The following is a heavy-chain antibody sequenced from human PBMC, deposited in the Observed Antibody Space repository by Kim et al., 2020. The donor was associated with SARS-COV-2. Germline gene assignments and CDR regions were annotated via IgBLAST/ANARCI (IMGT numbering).Heavy chain of an antibody. CDR2: YI. V-gene: IGHV3-21*01. D-gene: IGHD2-21*01. CDR3: AREIAGGTDY. Sequence: YIDYADSVKGRFTVSRDNAKNSQYLQMDSLRAEDTAVYYCAREIAGGTDYWGQGILVTVSS. J-gene: IGHJ4*02.